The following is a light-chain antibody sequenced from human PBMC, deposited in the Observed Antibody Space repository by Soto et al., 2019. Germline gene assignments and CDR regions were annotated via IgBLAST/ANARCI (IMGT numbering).Light chain of an antibody. V-gene: IGKV1-5*03. CDR2: KAS. CDR1: QSISSW. CDR3: QQYTSYSPWT. J-gene: IGKJ1*01. Sequence: DIQMTQSPSTLSASVGDRVTITCRASQSISSWLAWYQQKPGKAPKLLIYKASSLESGVPSRFSGSASGTEFTLTISSLQPDDFATDYCQQYTSYSPWTFGQGTKVEIK.